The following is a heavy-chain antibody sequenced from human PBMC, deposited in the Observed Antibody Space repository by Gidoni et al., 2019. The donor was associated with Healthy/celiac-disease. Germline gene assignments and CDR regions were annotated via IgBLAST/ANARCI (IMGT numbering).Heavy chain of an antibody. CDR2: IDYSGST. Sequence: QLQLQESGPRLVKPSETLSLTCTVSGGSISSSSYYWGWIRQPPGKGLEWIGSIDYSGSTYYNPSLKSRVTISVDTSKNQFSLKLSSVTAADTAVYYCARYESGWYYFDYWGQGTLVTVSS. J-gene: IGHJ4*02. V-gene: IGHV4-39*01. CDR1: GGSISSSSYY. D-gene: IGHD6-19*01. CDR3: ARYESGWYYFDY.